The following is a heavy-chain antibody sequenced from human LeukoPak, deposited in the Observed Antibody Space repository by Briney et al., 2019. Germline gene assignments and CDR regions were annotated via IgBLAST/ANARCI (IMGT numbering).Heavy chain of an antibody. V-gene: IGHV3-23*01. CDR3: ARSGSYLYYFDY. J-gene: IGHJ4*02. D-gene: IGHD1-26*01. CDR1: GFTFSSYA. Sequence: GGSLRLSCAASGFTFSSYAMSWVRQAPGKGQEWVSAISGSGGSTYYADSVKGRFTISRDNSKNTLYLQMNSLRAEDTAVYYCARSGSYLYYFDYWGQGTLVTVSS. CDR2: ISGSGGST.